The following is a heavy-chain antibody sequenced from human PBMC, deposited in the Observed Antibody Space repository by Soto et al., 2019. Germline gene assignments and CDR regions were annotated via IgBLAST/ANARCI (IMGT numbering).Heavy chain of an antibody. CDR3: AKDLYILTGYPPLYYYYYMDV. J-gene: IGHJ6*03. V-gene: IGHV3-23*01. CDR2: ISGSGGST. Sequence: GGSLRLSCAASGFTFSSYAMSWVRQAPGKGLEWVSAISGSGGSTYYADSVKGRFTISRDNSKNTLYLQMNSLRAEDTAVYYCAKDLYILTGYPPLYYYYYMDVWGKGTTVTVSS. D-gene: IGHD3-9*01. CDR1: GFTFSSYA.